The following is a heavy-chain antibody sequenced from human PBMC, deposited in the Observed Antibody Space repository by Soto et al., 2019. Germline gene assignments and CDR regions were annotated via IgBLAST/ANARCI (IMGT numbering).Heavy chain of an antibody. CDR3: AKNGQPPYYYYGLDV. J-gene: IGHJ6*02. CDR2: ISGYNGDT. CDR1: GYTFSRYG. Sequence: QGQLVQSGGEVKKPGASVKVSCKASGYTFSRYGISWVRQAPGQGLEWMGWISGYNGDTNYAQKFQGRVTMTIDTSTTTAYMELRSLTSDDTAVYYCAKNGQPPYYYYGLDVWGQGTTVTVSS. V-gene: IGHV1-18*01. D-gene: IGHD2-8*01.